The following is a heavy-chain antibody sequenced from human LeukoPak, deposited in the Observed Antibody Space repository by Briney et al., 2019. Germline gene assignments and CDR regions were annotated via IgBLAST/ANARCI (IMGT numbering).Heavy chain of an antibody. V-gene: IGHV3-74*01. CDR2: INSDGSST. D-gene: IGHD5-12*01. CDR1: GFTFSSYW. J-gene: IGHJ4*02. CDR3: ARVGYSGYDHAFDN. Sequence: GGSLRLSCAASGFTFSSYWMHWVRQAPGKGLVWVSRINSDGSSTSYADSVKGRFTISRDNAKNTLYQQMNSLRAEDTAVYYCARVGYSGYDHAFDNWGQGTLVTVSS.